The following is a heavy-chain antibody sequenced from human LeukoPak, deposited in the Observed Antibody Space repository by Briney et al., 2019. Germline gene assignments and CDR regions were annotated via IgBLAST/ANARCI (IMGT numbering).Heavy chain of an antibody. CDR2: ISGSGGST. CDR3: AKGPSGGYYGFDM. CDR1: GFTFSSYV. J-gene: IGHJ3*02. D-gene: IGHD3-10*01. Sequence: PGGSLRLSCTASGFTFSSYVMSWVRQAPGKGLERVSAISGSGGSTYFPDSVKGRFTISRDNSKNTLHLQMNSLRAEDTALYYCAKGPSGGYYGFDMWGQGTMVTVSS. V-gene: IGHV3-23*01.